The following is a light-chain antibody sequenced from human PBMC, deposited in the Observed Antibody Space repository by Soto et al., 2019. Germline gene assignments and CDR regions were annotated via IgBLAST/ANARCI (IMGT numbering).Light chain of an antibody. J-gene: IGKJ4*01. CDR2: GAS. CDR3: QQYNDGPPLT. CDR1: QSVSSN. V-gene: IGKV3-15*01. Sequence: ETVMTQSPATLSVSPGERATLSCRASQSVSSNLAWYQQKPGQAPRLLIYGASTRATGIPARFSGSGSGTEFTLTISSLQSEDFAVYYCQQYNDGPPLTFGGGTKVEI.